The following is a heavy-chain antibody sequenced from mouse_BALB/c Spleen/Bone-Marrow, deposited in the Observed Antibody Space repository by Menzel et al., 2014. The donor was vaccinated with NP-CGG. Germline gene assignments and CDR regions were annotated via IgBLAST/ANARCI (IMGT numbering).Heavy chain of an antibody. CDR2: ISYSGIT. J-gene: IGHJ4*01. CDR1: GDSITSGY. D-gene: IGHD2-10*02. CDR3: ARLEEGYGNYEGYYYALDY. Sequence: EVKLMESGPSLVKPSRTLSLTCSVTGDSITSGYWNWIRKFPGNKLEYMGYISYSGITYYNPSLKSRISITRDTSKNQYYLQLNSVTTEDTATYFCARLEEGYGNYEGYYYALDYWGQGTSVTVSS. V-gene: IGHV3-8*02.